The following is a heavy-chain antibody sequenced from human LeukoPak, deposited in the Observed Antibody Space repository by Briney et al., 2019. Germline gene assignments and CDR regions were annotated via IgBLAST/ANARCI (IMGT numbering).Heavy chain of an antibody. CDR3: ARNLGGRSGSLDY. J-gene: IGHJ4*02. D-gene: IGHD3-22*01. Sequence: ASVEVSCKASGYTFTSYYMHWVRQAPGQGVECMGIINPSGVTTIYAQKFQGRVTVTRDTSTSTVYMELSSLRSEDTAVYYCARNLGGRSGSLDYWGQGTLVTVSS. CDR2: INPSGVTT. CDR1: GYTFTSYY. V-gene: IGHV1-46*01.